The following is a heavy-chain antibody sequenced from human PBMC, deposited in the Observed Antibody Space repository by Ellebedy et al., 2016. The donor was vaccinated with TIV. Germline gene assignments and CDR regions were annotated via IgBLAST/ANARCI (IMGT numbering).Heavy chain of an antibody. V-gene: IGHV3-48*01. CDR1: EFTFRTYN. D-gene: IGHD3-16*01. CDR2: ISSSTGTI. CDR3: ASRLGIGP. J-gene: IGHJ5*02. Sequence: GGSLRLXXAASEFTFRTYNMNWVRQAPGRGLEWVSHISSSTGTIYYADSVKGRFTISSDKARNLLYLEMNNLRADDTAVYYCASRLGIGPWGQGTLVTVSS.